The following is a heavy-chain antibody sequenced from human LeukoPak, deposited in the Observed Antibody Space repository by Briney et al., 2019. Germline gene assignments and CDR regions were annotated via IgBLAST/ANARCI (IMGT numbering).Heavy chain of an antibody. CDR1: GFTFSSYA. Sequence: PGGSLRLSCAASGFTFSSYAMSWVRQAPGKGLEWVSAISGRGGSTYYADSVKGRFTISRDNSKNTLYLQMNSLRAEDTAVYYCAKDPMIVVKYFDYWGQGTLVTVSS. J-gene: IGHJ4*02. V-gene: IGHV3-23*01. CDR3: AKDPMIVVKYFDY. D-gene: IGHD3-22*01. CDR2: ISGRGGST.